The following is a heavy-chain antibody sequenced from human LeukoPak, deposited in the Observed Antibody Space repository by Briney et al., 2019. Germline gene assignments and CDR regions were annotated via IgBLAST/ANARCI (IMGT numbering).Heavy chain of an antibody. CDR3: ARQTGSRGWFDS. CDR2: IYPGDSDT. V-gene: IGHV5-51*01. CDR1: GYSFTSYW. J-gene: IGHJ5*01. D-gene: IGHD1-26*01. Sequence: GESLKISCKGSGYSFTSYWIGWVRQMPGKGLEWMGIIYPGDSDTRYSQSFQGQVSISVDKSISTAYLQWSSLKASDTAIYFCARQTGSRGWFDSWGQGTLVTVSS.